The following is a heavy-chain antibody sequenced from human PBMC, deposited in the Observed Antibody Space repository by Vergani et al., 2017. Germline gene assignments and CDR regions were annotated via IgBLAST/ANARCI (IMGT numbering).Heavy chain of an antibody. J-gene: IGHJ6*03. V-gene: IGHV3-33*01. CDR3: ARCPSGTAMAADSYYMDV. Sequence: QVQLVESGGGVVQPGRSLRLSCAASGFTFSSYGMHWVRQAPGKGLEWVAVIWYDGSNKYYADSVKGRFTISRDNSKNTLYLQMNSLRAEDTAMYYCARCPSGTAMAADSYYMDVWGKGTTVTVSS. CDR2: IWYDGSNK. D-gene: IGHD5-18*01. CDR1: GFTFSSYG.